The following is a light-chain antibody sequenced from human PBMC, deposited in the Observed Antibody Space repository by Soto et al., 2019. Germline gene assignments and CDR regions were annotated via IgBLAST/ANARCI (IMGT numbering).Light chain of an antibody. Sequence: QSVLTQPRSVSGSPGQSVAISCPGTSSDVGDYNYVSWYQQHPGKAPKAMIYDVSKRPSAVPDRFSGSKSGNTASLTISGLQAEDEADYYCCSYAGSAYVFGTGTKVTVL. CDR1: SSDVGDYNY. CDR2: DVS. CDR3: CSYAGSAYV. V-gene: IGLV2-11*01. J-gene: IGLJ1*01.